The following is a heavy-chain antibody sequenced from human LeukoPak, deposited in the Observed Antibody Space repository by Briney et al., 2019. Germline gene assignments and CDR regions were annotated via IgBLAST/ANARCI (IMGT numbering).Heavy chain of an antibody. CDR2: INPNSGGT. CDR1: GYTFTGYY. Sequence: ASVKVSCKASGYTFTGYYMHWVRQAPGQGLEWMGWINPNSGGTNYAQKFQGRVTMTRDTSISTAYMELSRLRSDDTAVYYCARGSSGWTRYYYYYYYMDVWGKGTTVTVSS. D-gene: IGHD6-19*01. CDR3: ARGSSGWTRYYYYYYYMDV. V-gene: IGHV1-2*02. J-gene: IGHJ6*03.